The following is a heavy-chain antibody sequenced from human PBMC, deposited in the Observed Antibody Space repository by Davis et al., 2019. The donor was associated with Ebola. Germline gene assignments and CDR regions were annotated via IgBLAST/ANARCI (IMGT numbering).Heavy chain of an antibody. CDR3: AKGGYGDYEGYYYGMDV. D-gene: IGHD4-17*01. CDR2: IWYDGSNK. CDR1: GFTFSSYG. Sequence: PGGSLRLSCAASGFTFSSYGMHWVRQAPGKGLEWVAVIWYDGSNKYYADSVKGRFTISRDNSKNTLYLQMNSLRAEDTAVYYCAKGGYGDYEGYYYGMDVWGQGTTVTVSS. V-gene: IGHV3-33*06. J-gene: IGHJ6*02.